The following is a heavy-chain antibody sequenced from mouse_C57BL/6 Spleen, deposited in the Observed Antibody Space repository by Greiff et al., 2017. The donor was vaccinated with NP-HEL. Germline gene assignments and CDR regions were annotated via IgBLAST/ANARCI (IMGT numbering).Heavy chain of an antibody. CDR2: INPSSGYT. CDR1: GYTFTSYW. V-gene: IGHV1-7*01. J-gene: IGHJ3*01. Sequence: VQLQQSGAELAKPGASVKLSCKASGYTFTSYWMHWVKQRPGQGLEWIGYINPSSGYTKYNQKFKDKATLTADKSSSTAYMQLSSLTYEDSAVYYCARGEVLDLLWYPWFAYWGQGTLVTVSA. D-gene: IGHD2-1*01. CDR3: ARGEVLDLLWYPWFAY.